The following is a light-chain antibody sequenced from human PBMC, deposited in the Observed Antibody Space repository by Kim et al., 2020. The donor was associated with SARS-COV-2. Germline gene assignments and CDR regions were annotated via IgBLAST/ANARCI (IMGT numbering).Light chain of an antibody. CDR1: SLRSFY. V-gene: IGLV3-19*01. CDR2: DKN. CDR3: NSRDSSGNPVV. Sequence: SSELTQDPAVSVALGQTVRITCQGDSLRSFYASWYQQKPGQAPVLVIYDKNNRPSGIPDRFSGSRSGNTASLTITGAPAEDEADYYCNSRDSSGNPVVFG. J-gene: IGLJ2*01.